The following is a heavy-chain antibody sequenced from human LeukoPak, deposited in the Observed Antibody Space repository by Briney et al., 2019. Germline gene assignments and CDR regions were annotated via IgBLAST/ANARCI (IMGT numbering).Heavy chain of an antibody. CDR1: GYSFTSYW. D-gene: IGHD3-22*01. CDR3: ARHIEYYYDSSGYYYYYYGMDV. J-gene: IGHJ6*02. Sequence: GESLKISCQGSGYSFTSYWIGWVRQMPGKGLEWMGIIYPGDSDTRYSPSFQGQVTISADKSISTAYLQWSSLKASDTAMYYCARHIEYYYDSSGYYYYYYGMDVWGQGTTVTVSS. CDR2: IYPGDSDT. V-gene: IGHV5-51*01.